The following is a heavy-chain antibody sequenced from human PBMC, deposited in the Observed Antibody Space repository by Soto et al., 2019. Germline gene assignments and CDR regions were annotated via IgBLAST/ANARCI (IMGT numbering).Heavy chain of an antibody. J-gene: IGHJ6*02. D-gene: IGHD3-10*01. V-gene: IGHV1-18*01. CDR1: GYTFTSYG. CDR2: ISAYNGNT. Sequence: QVQLVQSGAEVKKPGASVKVSCKASGYTFTSYGISWVRQAPGQGLEWMGWISAYNGNTNYAQKLQGRVTMTTDTDTSAAYMELRSLRSDDTAVYYCARDLITLVRGFTDYYYGMDVWGQGTTVTVSS. CDR3: ARDLITLVRGFTDYYYGMDV.